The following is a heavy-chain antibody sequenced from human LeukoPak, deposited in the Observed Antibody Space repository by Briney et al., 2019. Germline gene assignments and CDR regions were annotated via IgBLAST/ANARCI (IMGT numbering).Heavy chain of an antibody. J-gene: IGHJ2*01. CDR1: AFTFSSYV. Sequence: GGSLRLSCAASAFTFSSYVMSWVRQAPGKGLEWVSAVSGSGGSTYNADSVKGRFTISRDNSKNTLYLQMNSLRAEDTAVYYCAKTLRESSGREYFDLWGRGTLVTVSS. CDR2: VSGSGGST. D-gene: IGHD6-19*01. CDR3: AKTLRESSGREYFDL. V-gene: IGHV3-23*01.